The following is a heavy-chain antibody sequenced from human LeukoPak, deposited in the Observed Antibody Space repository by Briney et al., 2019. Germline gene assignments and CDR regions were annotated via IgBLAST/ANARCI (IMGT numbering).Heavy chain of an antibody. J-gene: IGHJ4*02. D-gene: IGHD3-9*01. CDR1: GGSISNYY. Sequence: SETLSLTCTVSGGSISNYYWSWIRQPAGKGLEWIGYIYYSGSTNYNPSLKSRVTISLDTSKNQFSLKLTSVTAADTAIYYCARGTSYYDILTGYCNDYWGQGTLVTVSS. V-gene: IGHV4-59*01. CDR2: IYYSGST. CDR3: ARGTSYYDILTGYCNDY.